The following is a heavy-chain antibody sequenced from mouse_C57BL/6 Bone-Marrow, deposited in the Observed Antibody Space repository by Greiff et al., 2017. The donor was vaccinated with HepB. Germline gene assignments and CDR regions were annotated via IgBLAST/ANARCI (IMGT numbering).Heavy chain of an antibody. J-gene: IGHJ4*01. CDR2: INSDGGST. CDR1: EYEFPSHD. CDR3: ARQYSNYYYYAMDY. D-gene: IGHD2-5*01. Sequence: EVMLVESGGGLVQPGESLKLSCESNEYEFPSHDMSWVRKTPEKRLELVAAINSDGGSTYYPDTMERRFIISRDNTKKTLYLQMSSLRSEDTALFYCARQYSNYYYYAMDYWGQGTSVTVSS. V-gene: IGHV5-2*01.